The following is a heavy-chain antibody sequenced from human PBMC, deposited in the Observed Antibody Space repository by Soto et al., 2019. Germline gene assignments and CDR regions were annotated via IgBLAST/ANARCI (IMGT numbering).Heavy chain of an antibody. CDR1: GYTFTSYG. J-gene: IGHJ5*02. D-gene: IGHD2-2*01. CDR2: ISAYNGNT. V-gene: IGHV1-18*01. Sequence: ASVKVSCKASGYTFTSYGISWVRQAPGQGLEWMGWISAYNGNTNYAQKLQGRVTMTTDTSTSTAYMELRSLRSDDTAVYYCARVLGLIVVVPAATNWFDPWGQGTLVTVSS. CDR3: ARVLGLIVVVPAATNWFDP.